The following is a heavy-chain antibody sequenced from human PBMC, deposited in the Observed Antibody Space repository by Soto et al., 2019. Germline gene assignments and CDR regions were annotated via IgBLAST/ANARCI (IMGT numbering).Heavy chain of an antibody. CDR2: ISYDGSNK. V-gene: IGHV3-30*18. CDR3: AKDVQQWLTYDFDY. J-gene: IGHJ4*02. D-gene: IGHD6-19*01. CDR1: GFTFSSYG. Sequence: QVQLVESGGGVVQPGRSLRLSCAASGFTFSSYGMHWVRQAPGKGLEWVAVISYDGSNKYYADSVKGRFTISRDNSKNTLYLQMKSLRAEDTAVYYCAKDVQQWLTYDFDYWGQGTLFTVSS.